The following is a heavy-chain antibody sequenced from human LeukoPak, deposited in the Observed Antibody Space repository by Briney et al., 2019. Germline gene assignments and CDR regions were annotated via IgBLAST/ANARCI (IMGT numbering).Heavy chain of an antibody. J-gene: IGHJ4*02. CDR1: GFTFSSYA. V-gene: IGHV3-23*01. D-gene: IGHD6-19*01. Sequence: PGGSLRLSCAASGFTFSSYAMSWVRQAPGKGLEWASAISGSGGSTYYADSVKGRFTISRDNSKNTLYLQMNSLRAEDTAVYYCAKPPSQWLEFYQFDYWGQGTLVTVSS. CDR2: ISGSGGST. CDR3: AKPPSQWLEFYQFDY.